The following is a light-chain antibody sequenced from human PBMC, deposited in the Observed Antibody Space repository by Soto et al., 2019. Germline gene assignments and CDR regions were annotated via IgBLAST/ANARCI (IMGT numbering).Light chain of an antibody. V-gene: IGLV2-14*01. CDR3: SSYTSSGTHVI. CDR2: EVS. Sequence: QSALTQPASVSGSPGQSITISCTGTSSDVGGHDYVSWYQQYPGKAPKLMIYEVSNRPSGISNRFSASKSGNTASLTISGLQAEDEADYYCSSYTSSGTHVIFGGGTKLTVL. J-gene: IGLJ2*01. CDR1: SSDVGGHDY.